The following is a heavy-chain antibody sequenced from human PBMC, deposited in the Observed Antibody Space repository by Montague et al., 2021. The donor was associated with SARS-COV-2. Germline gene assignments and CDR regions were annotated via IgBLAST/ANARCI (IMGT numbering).Heavy chain of an antibody. CDR1: GDSISSSNYY. D-gene: IGHD5-24*01. CDR3: ASHGWAATIVGWWFFDL. J-gene: IGHJ2*01. CDR2: IYYRGST. V-gene: IGHV4-39*01. Sequence: SETLSLTCTVSGDSISSSNYYWSWIRQPPGKGLEWIGSIYYRGSTYYNPSLKSRVTILVDTSMNEFSLKLSSVTAADTAVYYCASHGWAATIVGWWFFDLWGRGTLVTVSS.